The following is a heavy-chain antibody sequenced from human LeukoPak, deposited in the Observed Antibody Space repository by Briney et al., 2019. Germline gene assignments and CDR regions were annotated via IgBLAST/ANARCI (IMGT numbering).Heavy chain of an antibody. J-gene: IGHJ2*01. CDR2: LSYSGNT. V-gene: IGHV4-39*01. CDR1: GGSINTTDYY. Sequence: SETLSLTCIVSGGSINTTDYYWGWIRQSPGKGLEWIGGLSYSGNTFYNPSLKSRVAISVDSSKNQFSVRLTSVTAADTAVYYCARQREGYFDLWGRGTLVTVSS. CDR3: ARQREGYFDL.